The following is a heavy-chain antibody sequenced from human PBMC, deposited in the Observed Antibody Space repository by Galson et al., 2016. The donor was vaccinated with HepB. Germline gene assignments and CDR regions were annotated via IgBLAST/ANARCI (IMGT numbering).Heavy chain of an antibody. CDR2: IWYDGSDK. Sequence: SLRLSCAASGFTFSDPWMTWVRQAPGKGLEWVAIIWYDGSDKYYADSVKGRFTISRDNSKNTLYLQMSSLTAEDTAVYYCAKWSDAAATYWGQGALVTVSS. CDR3: AKWSDAAATY. J-gene: IGHJ4*02. V-gene: IGHV3-33*06. CDR1: GFTFSDPW. D-gene: IGHD6-13*01.